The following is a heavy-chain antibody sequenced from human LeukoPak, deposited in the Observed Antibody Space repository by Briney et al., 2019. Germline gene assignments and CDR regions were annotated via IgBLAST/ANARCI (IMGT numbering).Heavy chain of an antibody. Sequence: SETLSLTCTVSGGSISSGDYYWSWIRQHPGKGLEWIGHIYYSGSTYYNPSLKSRVTISVDTSKNQFSLKLSSVTAADTAVYYCARLTTQHMVRGVRWKWFDPWGQGTLVTVSS. CDR1: GGSISSGDYY. CDR2: IYYSGST. V-gene: IGHV4-31*03. D-gene: IGHD3-10*01. CDR3: ARLTTQHMVRGVRWKWFDP. J-gene: IGHJ5*02.